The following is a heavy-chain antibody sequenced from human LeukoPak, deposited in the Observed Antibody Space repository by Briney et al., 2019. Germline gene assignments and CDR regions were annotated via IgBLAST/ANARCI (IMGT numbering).Heavy chain of an antibody. Sequence: ASVKVSCKVSGGTFSSYAISWVRQAPGQGLEWMGGIIPIFGTANYAQKFQGRVTITADKSTSTAYMELSSLRSEDTAVYYCARGQLVPDAFDIWGQGTMVTVSS. CDR2: IIPIFGTA. D-gene: IGHD1-1*01. CDR1: GGTFSSYA. V-gene: IGHV1-69*06. CDR3: ARGQLVPDAFDI. J-gene: IGHJ3*02.